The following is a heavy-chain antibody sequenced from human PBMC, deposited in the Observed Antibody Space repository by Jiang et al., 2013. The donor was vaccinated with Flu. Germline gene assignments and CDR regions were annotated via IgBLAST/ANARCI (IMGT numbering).Heavy chain of an antibody. CDR2: ISYDGSNK. J-gene: IGHJ3*02. Sequence: LESGGGVVQPGRSLRLSVQLWIHFSSYAMHWVRQAPGKGLEWVAVISYDGSNKYYADSVKGRFTISRDNSKNTLYLQMNSLRAEDTAVYYCARDQSSEITFGGVIASDAFDIWGQGTMVTVSS. V-gene: IGHV3-30-3*01. CDR1: IHFSSYA. CDR3: ARDQSSEITFGGVIASDAFDI. D-gene: IGHD3-16*02.